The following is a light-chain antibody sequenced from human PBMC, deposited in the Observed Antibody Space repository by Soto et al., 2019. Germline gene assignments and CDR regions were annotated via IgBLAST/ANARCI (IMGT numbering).Light chain of an antibody. Sequence: EIVMTQSPATLSVSPGERATLSCRASHSVSSRLAWYQQKPGQAPRLLIYGASTRATGLPARFSGSGSGTEFTLTISSLQSEDFAVYYCQNCTNWPITFGGGTKVDIK. CDR1: HSVSSR. J-gene: IGKJ4*01. CDR3: QNCTNWPIT. V-gene: IGKV3-15*01. CDR2: GAS.